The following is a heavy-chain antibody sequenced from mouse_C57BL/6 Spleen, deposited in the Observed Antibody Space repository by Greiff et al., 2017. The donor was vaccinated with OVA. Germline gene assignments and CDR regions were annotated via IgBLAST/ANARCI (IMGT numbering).Heavy chain of an antibody. D-gene: IGHD2-5*01. CDR1: GYTFTSYW. Sequence: QVQLKQPGAELVMPGASVKLSCKASGYTFTSYWMHWVKQRPGQGLEWIGEIDPSDSYTNSNQKFKGKSTLTVDKSSSTAYMQLSSLTSDDSAVYYCARRGYSNSPYFDYWGQGTTLTVSS. V-gene: IGHV1-69*01. CDR2: IDPSDSYT. J-gene: IGHJ2*01. CDR3: ARRGYSNSPYFDY.